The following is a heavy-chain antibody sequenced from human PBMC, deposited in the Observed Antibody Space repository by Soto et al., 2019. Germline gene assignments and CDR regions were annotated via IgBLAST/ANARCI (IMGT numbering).Heavy chain of an antibody. J-gene: IGHJ6*02. V-gene: IGHV4-59*04. CDR1: GASISRYS. Sequence: PSETLSLTCTVSGASISRYSWGWVRQSPGKGLEWIGAIYSHDDTHYNPSLLSRVTISVDTSKNEFSLRLNSVTAADTAVYYCVRLNGYCVSTKCRGYYGMDVWGQGTTVTVSS. D-gene: IGHD2-2*03. CDR2: IYSHDDT. CDR3: VRLNGYCVSTKCRGYYGMDV.